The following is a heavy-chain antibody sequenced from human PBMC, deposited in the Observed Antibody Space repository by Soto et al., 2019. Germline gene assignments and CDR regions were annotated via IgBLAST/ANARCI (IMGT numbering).Heavy chain of an antibody. CDR2: ISAYNGNT. V-gene: IGHV1-18*04. J-gene: IGHJ6*02. CDR1: GYTFTSYG. Sequence: EASVKVSCKASGYTFTSYGISWVRQAPGQGLEWMGWISAYNGNTNYAQKLQGRITMTTDTSTSTAYMELRSLSYDDTAVYYCARDWERSGRDYYYCMDVWGQGTTVTVSS. D-gene: IGHD2-15*01. CDR3: ARDWERSGRDYYYCMDV.